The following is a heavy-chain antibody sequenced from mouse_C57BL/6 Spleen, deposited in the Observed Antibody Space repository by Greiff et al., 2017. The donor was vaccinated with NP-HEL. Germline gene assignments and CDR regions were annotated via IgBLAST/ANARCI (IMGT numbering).Heavy chain of an antibody. CDR3: ASPFTVVAHYYAMDY. V-gene: IGHV5-17*01. Sequence: VQLKESGGGLVKPGGSLQLSCAASGFTFSDYGMHWVRQAPEKGLEWVAYISSGSSTIYYADTVKGRFTISRDNAKNTLFLQMTSLRSEDTAMYYCASPFTVVAHYYAMDYWGQGTSVTVSS. D-gene: IGHD1-1*01. J-gene: IGHJ4*01. CDR1: GFTFSDYG. CDR2: ISSGSSTI.